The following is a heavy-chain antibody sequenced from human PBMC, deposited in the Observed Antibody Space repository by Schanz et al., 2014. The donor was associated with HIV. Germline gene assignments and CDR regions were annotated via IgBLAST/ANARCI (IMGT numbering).Heavy chain of an antibody. Sequence: QVQLVQSGAEAKKPGASVKVSCKASGYTFTGYYMHWVRQAPGQGLEWMGWINPNNGATKFAEKFQGRVTMTRDTSTRTVYMYLSNLRFEDSAVYYCAREKMDTGGLDVWGQGTTVTVSS. CDR2: INPNNGAT. CDR1: GYTFTGYY. CDR3: AREKMDTGGLDV. J-gene: IGHJ6*02. V-gene: IGHV1-2*02.